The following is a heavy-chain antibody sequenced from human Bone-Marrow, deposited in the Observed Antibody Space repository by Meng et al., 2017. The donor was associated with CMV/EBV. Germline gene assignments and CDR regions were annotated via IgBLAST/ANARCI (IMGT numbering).Heavy chain of an antibody. Sequence: GESLKISCAASGITFSGSAMHWVRQASGKGLEWVGRIRSKANSYATAYAASVKGRSTISRDDSKNTAYLQMISLKAEDAAVYYCTRHLEPVVMDYYYGIDIWGQGTTVTVSS. D-gene: IGHD3-16*01. J-gene: IGHJ6*02. V-gene: IGHV3-73*01. CDR3: TRHLEPVVMDYYYGIDI. CDR2: IRSKANSYAT. CDR1: GITFSGSA.